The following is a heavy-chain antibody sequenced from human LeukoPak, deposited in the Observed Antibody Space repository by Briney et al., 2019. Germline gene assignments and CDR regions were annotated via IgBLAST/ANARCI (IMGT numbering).Heavy chain of an antibody. CDR1: GFTFSSYA. J-gene: IGHJ4*02. Sequence: QPGGSLRLSCAASGFTFSSYAMSRVRQAPGKGLEWVSAISDGGGNTYYADSVKGRFTISRDNTKNTLYLQMNSLRAEDTAVYYCAKDLFPTIHIVLTVYAPFDYWGQGTLVTVSS. V-gene: IGHV3-23*01. CDR3: AKDLFPTIHIVLTVYAPFDY. CDR2: ISDGGGNT. D-gene: IGHD2-8*01.